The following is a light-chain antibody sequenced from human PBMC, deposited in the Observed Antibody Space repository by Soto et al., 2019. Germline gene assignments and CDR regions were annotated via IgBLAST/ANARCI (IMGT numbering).Light chain of an antibody. J-gene: IGKJ4*01. Sequence: EIVFTQSPGTLSLSPVERSTLSCRASQTVTRSYLAWYQQKPGQAPRLLIYGASTRATGIPARFSGSGSGTDFTLTINRLEPEDFAVYYCQQYGTSPLTFGGGTKVDIK. CDR1: QTVTRSY. CDR3: QQYGTSPLT. V-gene: IGKV3-20*01. CDR2: GAS.